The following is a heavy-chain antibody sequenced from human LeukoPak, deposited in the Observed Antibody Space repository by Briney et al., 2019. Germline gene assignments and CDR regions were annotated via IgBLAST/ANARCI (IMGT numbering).Heavy chain of an antibody. CDR2: ISSGSSYI. V-gene: IGHV3-21*01. D-gene: IGHD6-19*01. Sequence: PGGSLRLSCAASGFTFSSYSMNWVRQAPGEGLEWVSFISSGSSYIYYADSVKDQFTISRDKAKNSLYLQMNSLRAEDTAVYYCARARSGYTSGSDFDFWGQGTLVTVSS. CDR3: ARARSGYTSGSDFDF. J-gene: IGHJ4*02. CDR1: GFTFSSYS.